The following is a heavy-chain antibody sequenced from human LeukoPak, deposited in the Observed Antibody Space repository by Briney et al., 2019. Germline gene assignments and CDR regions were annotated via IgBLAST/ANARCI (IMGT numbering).Heavy chain of an antibody. V-gene: IGHV3-23*01. Sequence: PGGSLSLSCAAPGFTFSSYAMSWVRKPPGKGLEWVSAISGSGGSTYYADSVKGRFTISRDNSKNTLYLQMNSLRAEDTAVYYCAKVSGIMITFGGVIVSPGFDYWGQGTLVTVSS. CDR1: GFTFSSYA. CDR3: AKVSGIMITFGGVIVSPGFDY. D-gene: IGHD3-16*02. J-gene: IGHJ4*02. CDR2: ISGSGGST.